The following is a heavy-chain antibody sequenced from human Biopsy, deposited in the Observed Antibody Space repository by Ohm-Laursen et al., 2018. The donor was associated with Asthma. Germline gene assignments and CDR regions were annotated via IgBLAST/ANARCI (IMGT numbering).Heavy chain of an antibody. D-gene: IGHD3-3*01. CDR1: GFTFSSYG. CDR2: ISYDGSNK. Sequence: SLRLSCAAPGFTFSSYGMHWARQAPGKGLEWVAVISYDGSNKYYADSVKGRFTISRDNSKNTLYPQMNSLRAEDTAVYYCASQSSGPDFWSGYYYFDYWGQGTLVTVSS. CDR3: ASQSSGPDFWSGYYYFDY. J-gene: IGHJ4*02. V-gene: IGHV3-30*03.